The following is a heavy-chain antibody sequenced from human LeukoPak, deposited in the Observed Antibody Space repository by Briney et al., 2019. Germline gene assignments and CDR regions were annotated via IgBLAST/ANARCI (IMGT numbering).Heavy chain of an antibody. D-gene: IGHD4-11*01. V-gene: IGHV1-69*13. J-gene: IGHJ6*02. Sequence: GASVKVSCKASGGTFSSYAVSWVRQAPGQGLEWMGGIIPIFGTANYAQKFQGRVTITADESTSTAYMELSSLRSEDTAVYYCARRETTGVHYYYYGMDVWGQGTTVTVSS. CDR2: IIPIFGTA. CDR3: ARRETTGVHYYYYGMDV. CDR1: GGTFSSYA.